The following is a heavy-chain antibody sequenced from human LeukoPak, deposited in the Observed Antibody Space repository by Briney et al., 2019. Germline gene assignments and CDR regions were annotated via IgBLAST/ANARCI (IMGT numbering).Heavy chain of an antibody. Sequence: PGGPLSLSCPAPGSTFSNYAMSWARQPPGKGPEWVSGINGGGGSTFYAESVKGRFTISRDNSKNTLYLQMNSLRAEDTAVYYCVKDGRRSPPCWGQGTLVTVSS. CDR1: GSTFSNYA. CDR3: VKDGRRSPPC. D-gene: IGHD2-15*01. CDR2: INGGGGST. V-gene: IGHV3-23*01. J-gene: IGHJ4*02.